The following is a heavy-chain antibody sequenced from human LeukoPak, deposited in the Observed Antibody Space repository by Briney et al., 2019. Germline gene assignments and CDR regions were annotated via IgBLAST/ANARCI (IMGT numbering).Heavy chain of an antibody. CDR2: ISSSSRTI. CDR3: ASPQESGTTSFVGY. V-gene: IGHV3-48*02. D-gene: IGHD1-1*01. J-gene: IGHJ4*02. CDR1: GFPFRTFG. Sequence: GRSLRLSCAASGFPFRTFGMIWVRQAPAKGLVGVSYISSSSRTICYADSVKGRFTISRDNAKNSLYLQINSLRDEDTAVYYCASPQESGTTSFVGYWGQGTLVTVSS.